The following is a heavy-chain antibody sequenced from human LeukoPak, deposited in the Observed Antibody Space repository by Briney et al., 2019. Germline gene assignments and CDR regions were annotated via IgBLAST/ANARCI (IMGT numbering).Heavy chain of an antibody. CDR3: ARGNYYGSGSHPPTPLTFDY. CDR2: IYHSGST. D-gene: IGHD3-10*01. J-gene: IGHJ4*02. CDR1: GGSISSGGYS. V-gene: IGHV4-30-2*01. Sequence: KLSETLSLTCAVSGGSISSGGYSWSWIRQPPGKGLEWIGYIYHSGSTYYNPSLKSRVTISVDRSKNQFSLKLSSVTAADTAVYYCARGNYYGSGSHPPTPLTFDYWGQGTLVTVSS.